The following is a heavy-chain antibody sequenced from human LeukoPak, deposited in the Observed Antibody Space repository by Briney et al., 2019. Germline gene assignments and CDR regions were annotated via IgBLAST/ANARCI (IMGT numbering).Heavy chain of an antibody. D-gene: IGHD6-13*01. Sequence: GGSLRLSCAASGFTFSSYSMNWVRQAPGKGLEWVSYISSSSSTIYYADSVKGRFTISRDNAKNSLYLQMDSLRAEDTAVYYCARSRIAAPPSWFDPWGQGTLVTVSS. V-gene: IGHV3-48*04. CDR2: ISSSSSTI. CDR3: ARSRIAAPPSWFDP. J-gene: IGHJ5*02. CDR1: GFTFSSYS.